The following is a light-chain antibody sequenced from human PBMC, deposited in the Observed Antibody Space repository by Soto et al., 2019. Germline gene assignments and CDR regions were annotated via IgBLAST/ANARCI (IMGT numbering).Light chain of an antibody. J-gene: IGKJ4*01. CDR2: GAF. CDR1: QSVSYN. CDR3: QQYKNWPPLT. V-gene: IGKV3-15*01. Sequence: EIVMTQSPATPSVSPGERATLSCRASQSVSYNLAWYQQKPGQGPRLLIYGAFTRATGIPARFSGSGSGTEFTLTISSLQSEDFAVYYCQQYKNWPPLTFGGGTKVEIK.